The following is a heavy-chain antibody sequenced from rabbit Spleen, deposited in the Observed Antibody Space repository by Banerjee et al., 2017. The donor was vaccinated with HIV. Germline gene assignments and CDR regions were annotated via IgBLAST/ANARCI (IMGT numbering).Heavy chain of an antibody. CDR3: ARNLENYAGSSYLDV. CDR2: IAGSSSGFT. J-gene: IGHJ4*01. D-gene: IGHD8-1*01. Sequence: QSLEESGGDLVKPGASLTLTCTASGFSFSSSDYMCWVRQAPGKGLEWISCIAGSSSGFTYSATWATGRFTISRSTSLNTVDLKMASLTAADTATYFCARNLENYAGSSYLDVWGQGTLVTVS. V-gene: IGHV1S40*01. CDR1: GFSFSSSDY.